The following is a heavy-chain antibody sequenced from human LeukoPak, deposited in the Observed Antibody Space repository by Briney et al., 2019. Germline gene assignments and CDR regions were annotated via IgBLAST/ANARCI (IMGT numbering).Heavy chain of an antibody. Sequence: SETLSLTCTVSGDSISNYYWSWIRQPAGKGLEYIGRIHTSGSTDYNPSPKSRVTMSVDTSKNQFSLKLRYVTAADTAVYHCARLWGVKTDWGQGSLVTVSS. D-gene: IGHD3-16*01. CDR3: ARLWGVKTD. CDR1: GDSISNYY. CDR2: IHTSGST. V-gene: IGHV4-4*07. J-gene: IGHJ4*02.